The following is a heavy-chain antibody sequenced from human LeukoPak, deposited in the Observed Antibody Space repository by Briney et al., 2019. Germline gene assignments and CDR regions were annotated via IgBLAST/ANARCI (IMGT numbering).Heavy chain of an antibody. CDR2: TYYRSKWYN. D-gene: IGHD6-13*01. CDR1: GDSVPSNSAA. V-gene: IGHV6-1*01. CDR3: ARVQQLGQGFHY. J-gene: IGHJ4*02. Sequence: SQTLSLTCAISGDSVPSNSAAWNWIRQSPSRGLEWLGRTYYRSKWYNDYALSVESRISINPDTSKNQFSLQLNSVTPEDTAVYYCARVQQLGQGFHYWGLGTLVTVSS.